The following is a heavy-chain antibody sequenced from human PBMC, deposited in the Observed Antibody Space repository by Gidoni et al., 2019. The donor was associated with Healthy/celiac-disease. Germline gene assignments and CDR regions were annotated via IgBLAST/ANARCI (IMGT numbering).Heavy chain of an antibody. CDR1: GCSISSYY. V-gene: IGHV4-59*01. J-gene: IGHJ4*02. D-gene: IGHD1-26*01. CDR3: ARLYSGSHEDY. Sequence: QVQLQESGPGLVKPSETLSLTCPFSGCSISSYYWSWIRQPPGNGLEWIGYIYYRGSTNYNPSLKSRVTISVDTSKNQFSLKLSSVTAADTAVYYCARLYSGSHEDYWGQGTLVTVSS. CDR2: IYYRGST.